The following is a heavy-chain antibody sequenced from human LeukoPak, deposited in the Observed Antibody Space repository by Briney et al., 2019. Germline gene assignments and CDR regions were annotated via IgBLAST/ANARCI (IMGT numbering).Heavy chain of an antibody. CDR1: GFTFDDYA. J-gene: IGHJ5*02. Sequence: GGSLRLSCAASGFTFDDYAMHWVRQAPGKGLEWVSGISWNSGSIGYADSVKGRFTISRDNAKNSLYLQMNSLRAEDTALYYCAKGLVATIRGWFDPWGQGTLVTVSS. CDR3: AKGLVATIRGWFDP. CDR2: ISWNSGSI. D-gene: IGHD5-12*01. V-gene: IGHV3-9*01.